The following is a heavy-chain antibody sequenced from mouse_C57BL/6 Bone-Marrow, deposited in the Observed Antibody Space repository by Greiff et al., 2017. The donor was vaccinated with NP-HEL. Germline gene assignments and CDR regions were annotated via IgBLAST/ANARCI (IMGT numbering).Heavy chain of an antibody. CDR1: GYTFTSYW. V-gene: IGHV1-55*01. CDR3: ARWSDGLFAY. J-gene: IGHJ3*01. Sequence: VQLQQSGAELVKPGASVKMSCKASGYTFTSYWITWVKQRPGQGLEWIGDIYPGSGSTNYNEKFKSKATLTVDTPSSTAYMQLSSLTSEDSAVYYCARWSDGLFAYWGQGTLVTVSA. D-gene: IGHD2-3*01. CDR2: IYPGSGST.